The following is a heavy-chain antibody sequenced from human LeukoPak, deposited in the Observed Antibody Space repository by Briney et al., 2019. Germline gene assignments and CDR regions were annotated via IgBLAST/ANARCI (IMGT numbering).Heavy chain of an antibody. CDR3: ASNVLGYCTNGVCPRFDY. D-gene: IGHD2-8*01. J-gene: IGHJ4*02. CDR2: INHSGST. Sequence: SETLSLTCAVYGGSFSGYYWSWIRQPPGKGLDWIGEINHSGSTNYNPSLKSRVTISVDTSKNQFSLKLSSVTAADTAVYYCASNVLGYCTNGVCPRFDYWGQGTLVTVSS. V-gene: IGHV4-34*01. CDR1: GGSFSGYY.